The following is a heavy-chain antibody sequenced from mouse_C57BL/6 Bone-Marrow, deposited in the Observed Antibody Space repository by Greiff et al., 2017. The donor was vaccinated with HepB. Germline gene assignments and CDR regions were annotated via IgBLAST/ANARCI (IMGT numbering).Heavy chain of an antibody. CDR2: ISSGGDYI. V-gene: IGHV5-9-1*02. J-gene: IGHJ3*01. CDR3: TRGYYYGSSRFAD. D-gene: IGHD1-1*01. Sequence: EVHLVESGEGLVKPGGSLKLSCAASGFTFSSYAMSWVRQTPEKRLEWVAYISSGGDYIYYADNVKGRFTISRDNARNTLYLQMSSLKSEDTAMYYCTRGYYYGSSRFADWGQGTLVTVAA. CDR1: GFTFSSYA.